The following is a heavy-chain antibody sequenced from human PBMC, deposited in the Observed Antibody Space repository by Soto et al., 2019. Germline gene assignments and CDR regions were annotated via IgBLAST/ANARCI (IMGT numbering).Heavy chain of an antibody. D-gene: IGHD2-2*01. Sequence: TLSLTCAVYGASLSDNYCNWLRQPPGKGLEWIGEINHSGNTNYNPSLRSRVTISIDTSKNQLSLKLSSVTAADTAVYYCASLLIVVVPAATGWFDPWGQGTLVTVSS. J-gene: IGHJ5*02. CDR3: ASLLIVVVPAATGWFDP. CDR1: GASLSDNY. V-gene: IGHV4-34*01. CDR2: INHSGNT.